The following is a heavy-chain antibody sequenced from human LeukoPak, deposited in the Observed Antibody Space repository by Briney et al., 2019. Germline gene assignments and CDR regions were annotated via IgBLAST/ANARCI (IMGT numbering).Heavy chain of an antibody. CDR2: MNLNFGTT. CDR3: ARGSYRFDV. CDR1: GYTFTSYE. Sequence: ASVKDSCKASGYTFTSYEINWVRQATGQGLEWVGWMNLNFGTTGYAQRFQGRVTLTSNTSIGTAYMELSSLKSDDTAVYYCARGSYRFDVWGQGTLVAVSS. J-gene: IGHJ5*02. V-gene: IGHV1-8*01. D-gene: IGHD1-14*01.